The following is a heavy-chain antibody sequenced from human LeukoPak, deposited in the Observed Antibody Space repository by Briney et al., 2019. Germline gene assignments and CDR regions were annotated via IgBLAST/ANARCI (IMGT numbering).Heavy chain of an antibody. D-gene: IGHD4-17*01. V-gene: IGHV3-23*01. CDR2: ISGSGGST. J-gene: IGHJ5*02. CDR3: AKDLMSTVTTGWFDP. CDR1: GFTFSSYE. Sequence: GGSLRLSCAASGFTFSSYEMNWVRQAPGKGLEWVSAISGSGGSTYYADSVKGRFTISRDNSKNTLYLQMNSLRAEDTAVYYCAKDLMSTVTTGWFDPWGQGTLVTVSS.